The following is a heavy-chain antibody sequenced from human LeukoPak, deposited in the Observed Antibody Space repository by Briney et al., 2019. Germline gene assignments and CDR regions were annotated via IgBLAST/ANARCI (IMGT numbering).Heavy chain of an antibody. D-gene: IGHD3-9*01. CDR2: IYYSGST. CDR1: GGSISSSSYY. J-gene: IGHJ4*02. Sequence: PSETLSLTCTVSGGSISSSSYYWGWIRQPPGKGLEWIGSIYYSGSTYYNPSLKSRVTISVDTSKNQFSLKLSSVNAADTAVYYCACSRLRYFDWLLFDYWGQGTLVTVSS. V-gene: IGHV4-39*01. CDR3: ACSRLRYFDWLLFDY.